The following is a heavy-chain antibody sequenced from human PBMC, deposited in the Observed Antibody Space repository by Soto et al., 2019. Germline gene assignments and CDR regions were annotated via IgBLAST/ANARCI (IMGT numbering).Heavy chain of an antibody. Sequence: ASVKVSCKASGYTFTSYDINWVRQATGQGLEWMGWMNPNSGNTGYAQKFQGRVTMTRNTSISTAYMELSSLRSEDTAVYYCASPSASPGDPYYMDVWGKGTTVTVS. CDR1: GYTFTSYD. D-gene: IGHD3-10*01. CDR2: MNPNSGNT. V-gene: IGHV1-8*01. CDR3: ASPSASPGDPYYMDV. J-gene: IGHJ6*03.